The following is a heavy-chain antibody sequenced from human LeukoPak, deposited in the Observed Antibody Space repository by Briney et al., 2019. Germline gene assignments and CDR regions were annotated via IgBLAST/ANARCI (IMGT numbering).Heavy chain of an antibody. CDR2: INPNSGGT. V-gene: IGHV1-2*02. CDR3: ARNVPAPGGGGFDY. CDR1: GHRITGYY. D-gene: IGHD6-13*01. J-gene: IGHJ4*02. Sequence: ASVKLSCKASGHRITGYYLHWVRQAPGQGLELMGWINPNSGGTKYAQKYQDRVTMTRDTSISTAYMELTSLTYDDTAVYYCARNVPAPGGGGFDYWGQGTLVTVSS.